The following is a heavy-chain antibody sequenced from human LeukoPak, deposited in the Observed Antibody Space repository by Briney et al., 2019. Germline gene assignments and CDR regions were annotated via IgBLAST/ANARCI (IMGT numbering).Heavy chain of an antibody. J-gene: IGHJ4*02. D-gene: IGHD2-2*01. Sequence: PSETLSLTCTVSGGSISSYYWSWIRQPPGKGLEWIGYIYYSGSTNYNPSLKSRVTISVDTSKNQFSLKLSSVTAADTAVYYCARVGDGYCSSTSCYVPFGYWGQGTLVTVSS. V-gene: IGHV4-59*08. CDR3: ARVGDGYCSSTSCYVPFGY. CDR2: IYYSGST. CDR1: GGSISSYY.